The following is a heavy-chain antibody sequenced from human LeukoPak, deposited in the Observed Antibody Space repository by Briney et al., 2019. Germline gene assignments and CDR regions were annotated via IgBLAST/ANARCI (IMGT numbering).Heavy chain of an antibody. J-gene: IGHJ4*02. CDR3: ARQGGGDFVDS. CDR2: TSSGGSA. D-gene: IGHD4-17*01. V-gene: IGHV4-39*01. Sequence: SETLSLTCFVSNGSITCTSYWAWIRQSPGKGLEWIGTTSSGGSAYYKTSLKSRVTISVDTSKTQLSLRLTSVTAADTAVYYCARQGGGDFVDSWGQGTLVSVS. CDR1: NGSITCTSY.